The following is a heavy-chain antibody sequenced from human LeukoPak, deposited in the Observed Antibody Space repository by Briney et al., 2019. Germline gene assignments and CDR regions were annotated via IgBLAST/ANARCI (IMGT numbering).Heavy chain of an antibody. V-gene: IGHV3-30*03. CDR2: ISYDGSNK. J-gene: IGHJ4*02. D-gene: IGHD6-13*01. CDR3: ARGYSSSPSGFDY. CDR1: GFTFSSYG. Sequence: GGSLRLSCAASGFTFSSYGMHWVRQAPGKGLEWVAVISYDGSNKYYADSVKGRFTISRDNSKNTLYLQMNSLRAEDTAVYYCARGYSSSPSGFDYWGQGTLVTVSS.